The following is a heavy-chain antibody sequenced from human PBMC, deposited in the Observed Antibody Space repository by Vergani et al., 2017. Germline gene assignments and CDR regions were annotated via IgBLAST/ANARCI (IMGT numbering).Heavy chain of an antibody. Sequence: EVQLLESGGGLVQPGGSRRLSCAGAGFTFDTYTMAYVHQAPGKGLEWVATISSGGCDIFYADSVKGRFTISRDNSKNTLFLQMNSLKDEDTAVYYCTTAWGLYYLHGEYFQYWGRGTLVSVSS. J-gene: IGHJ1*01. CDR3: TTAWGLYYLHGEYFQY. V-gene: IGHV3-23*01. CDR1: GFTFDTYT. CDR2: ISSGGCDI. D-gene: IGHD3-10*01.